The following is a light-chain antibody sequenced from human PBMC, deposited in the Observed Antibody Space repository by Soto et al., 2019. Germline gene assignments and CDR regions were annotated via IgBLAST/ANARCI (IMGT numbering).Light chain of an antibody. CDR1: QGISSY. CDR2: AAS. CDR3: QQLNS. J-gene: IGKJ4*01. Sequence: DIQLTQSPSFLSASVGDRVTITCRASQGISSYLAWYQQKPGKAPKLLIYAASTLQSWVPARFSGSGSGTEFTLTISSLRPEDFATYYCQQLNSFGGGTKVEIK. V-gene: IGKV1-9*01.